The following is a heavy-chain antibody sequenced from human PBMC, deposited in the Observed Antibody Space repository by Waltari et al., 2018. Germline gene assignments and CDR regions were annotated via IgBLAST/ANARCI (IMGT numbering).Heavy chain of an antibody. CDR1: GFTFCTYS. V-gene: IGHV3-21*01. CDR2: ISSSSLYM. CDR3: ARSSTTVTTFG. J-gene: IGHJ4*02. Sequence: EVQLVASGGGLVKAGGSLSLACAAFGFTFCTYSMNWVRQAPGKGLELVSSISSSSLYMSYADSVKGRVTISRDNAKNSLYLQMNSLRVEDTAVYYCARSSTTVTTFGWGQGTLVTVSS. D-gene: IGHD4-17*01.